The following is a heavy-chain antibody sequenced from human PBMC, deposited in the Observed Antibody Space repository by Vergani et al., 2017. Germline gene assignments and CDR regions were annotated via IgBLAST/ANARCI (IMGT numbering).Heavy chain of an antibody. CDR3: ARDNGYGDLSWFDP. V-gene: IGHV1-69*08. D-gene: IGHD4-17*01. CDR2: IIPILGIA. CDR1: GGTFSSYT. Sequence: QVQLVQSGAEVKKPGSSVKVSCKASGGTFSSYTISWVRQAPGPGLEWMGRIIPILGIANYTQNFQGRVTITADKSTSTAYMELSSLRAEDTALYYGARDNGYGDLSWFDPWGQGTLVTVSS. J-gene: IGHJ5*02.